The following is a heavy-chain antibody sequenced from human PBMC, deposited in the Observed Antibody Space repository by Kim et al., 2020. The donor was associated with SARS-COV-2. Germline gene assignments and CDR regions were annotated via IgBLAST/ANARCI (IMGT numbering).Heavy chain of an antibody. J-gene: IGHJ5*02. D-gene: IGHD3-10*01. CDR2: INSDGSST. CDR3: ARDRESDGSGWLDP. V-gene: IGHV3-74*01. Sequence: GGSLRLSCAPSGFTFRAYWMHWVRQVPGKGLVWVSRINSDGSSTTYADYVKGRITISRDNAKNTLYLQMNSLRVEDTGVYYCARDRESDGSGWLDPWGQGTLVTVSS. CDR1: GFTFRAYW.